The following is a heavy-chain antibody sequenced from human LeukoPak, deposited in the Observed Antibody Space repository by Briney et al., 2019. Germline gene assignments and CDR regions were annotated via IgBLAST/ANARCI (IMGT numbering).Heavy chain of an antibody. Sequence: SETLSLTCTVSGDSISSGSYYWSWIRQPAGKGLEWIGRIYTSGSTNYNPSLKSRVTISVDTSKNQFSLKLSSVTAADTAVYYCARDWGSDVYGMDVWGQGTTVTVSS. CDR2: IYTSGST. J-gene: IGHJ6*02. V-gene: IGHV4-61*02. D-gene: IGHD3-16*01. CDR1: GDSISSGSYY. CDR3: ARDWGSDVYGMDV.